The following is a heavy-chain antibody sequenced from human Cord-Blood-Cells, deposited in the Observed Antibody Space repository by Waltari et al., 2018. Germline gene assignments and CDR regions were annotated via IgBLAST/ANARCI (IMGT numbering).Heavy chain of an antibody. Sequence: QVQLQESGPGLVKPSETLSLTCTVSGGSISSHYWSWIRQPPGKGLEWIGYIYYSGSTNYNPSRMSRVTISVDTSKNQFSLKLSSVTAADTAVYYCAREWELLHAFDIWGQGTMVTVSS. D-gene: IGHD1-26*01. V-gene: IGHV4-59*11. CDR2: IYYSGST. J-gene: IGHJ3*02. CDR3: AREWELLHAFDI. CDR1: GGSISSHY.